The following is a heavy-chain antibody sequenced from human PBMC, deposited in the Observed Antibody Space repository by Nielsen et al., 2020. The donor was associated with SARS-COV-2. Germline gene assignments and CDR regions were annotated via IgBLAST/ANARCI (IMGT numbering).Heavy chain of an antibody. J-gene: IGHJ6*03. V-gene: IGHV4-4*02. D-gene: IGHD2-2*01. Sequence: WIRQPPGKGLEWIGEIYHSGSTNYNPSLKSRVTISVDKSKNQFSLKLTSVSAADTAVYYCARSAVVLPAATYYYYYYHMDVWGKGTMVTSP. CDR3: ARSAVVLPAATYYYYYYHMDV. CDR2: IYHSGST.